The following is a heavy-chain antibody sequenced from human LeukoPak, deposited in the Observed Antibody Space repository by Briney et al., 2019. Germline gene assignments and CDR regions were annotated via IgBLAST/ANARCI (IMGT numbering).Heavy chain of an antibody. CDR3: AKGSREWELLDAFDF. CDR2: ISGSGVST. J-gene: IGHJ3*01. D-gene: IGHD1-26*01. Sequence: GGSLRLSCAASGFTFSSYGMTWVRQAPGKGLEWVSGISGSGVSTDYADSVKGRFTISRDNAKNTLYLQMNSLGVEDTAVYYCAKGSREWELLDAFDFWGQGTMVTVSS. CDR1: GFTFSSYG. V-gene: IGHV3-23*01.